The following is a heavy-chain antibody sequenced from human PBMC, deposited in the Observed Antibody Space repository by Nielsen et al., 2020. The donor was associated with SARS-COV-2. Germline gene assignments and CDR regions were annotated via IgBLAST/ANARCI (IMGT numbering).Heavy chain of an antibody. V-gene: IGHV4-59*08. Sequence: SETLSLTCTVSGGSISSYYWSWIRQPPGKGLEWIGYIYYSGSTNYNPSLKSRVIISVNTSKNQFSLKLSSVTAADTAVYYCARLQYRYYYMDVWGKGTTVTVSS. J-gene: IGHJ6*03. D-gene: IGHD6-6*01. CDR1: GGSISSYY. CDR3: ARLQYRYYYMDV. CDR2: IYYSGST.